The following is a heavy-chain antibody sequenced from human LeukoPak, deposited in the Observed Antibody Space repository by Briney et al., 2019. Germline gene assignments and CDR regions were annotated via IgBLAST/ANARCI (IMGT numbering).Heavy chain of an antibody. Sequence: PGGSLRLSCAASGFTFSSYWMSWVSQAPGKGLEWVANIKQDGSEKYYVDSVKGGFTISRDHAKNSLYLQMNSLRTDDTGVYYCARARVPARPNYYWGQGTLVALSS. CDR2: IKQDGSEK. CDR3: ARARVPARPNYY. V-gene: IGHV3-7*03. J-gene: IGHJ4*02. D-gene: IGHD6-6*01. CDR1: GFTFSSYW.